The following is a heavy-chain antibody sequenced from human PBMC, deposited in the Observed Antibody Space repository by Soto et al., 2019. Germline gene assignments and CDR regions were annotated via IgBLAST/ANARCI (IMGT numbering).Heavy chain of an antibody. J-gene: IGHJ4*02. Sequence: QLQLQESRAGLVKPSETLSLTCTVSGDSISSSSYYWGWIRQPPGKGLEWIGSIYYSGSTYYNPSLKSRVPISVDTSKNQFSLKLSSVTAADTAVYYCARSDSNYAPLDHWGQGTLVTVSS. D-gene: IGHD4-4*01. V-gene: IGHV4-39*01. CDR1: GDSISSSSYY. CDR3: ARSDSNYAPLDH. CDR2: IYYSGST.